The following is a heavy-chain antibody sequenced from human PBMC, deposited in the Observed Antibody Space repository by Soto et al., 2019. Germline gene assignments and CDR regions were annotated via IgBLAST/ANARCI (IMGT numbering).Heavy chain of an antibody. D-gene: IGHD3-16*01. CDR2: ISYDGSNK. V-gene: IGHV3-30-3*01. CDR3: ARKLGRLHDAFDI. CDR1: GFTFSSYA. J-gene: IGHJ3*02. Sequence: GGSLRLSCAASGFTFSSYAMHWVRQAPGKGPEWVAVISYDGSNKYYADSVKGRFTISRDNSKNTLYLQMNSLRAEDTAVYYCARKLGRLHDAFDIWGQGTMVTVSS.